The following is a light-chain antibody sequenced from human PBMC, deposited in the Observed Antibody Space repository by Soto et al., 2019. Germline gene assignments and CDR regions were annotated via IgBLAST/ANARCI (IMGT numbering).Light chain of an antibody. J-gene: IGLJ1*01. V-gene: IGLV2-14*03. CDR2: DVS. CDR1: SSDVGGYNY. Sequence: QSALTQPASVSGSPEQSITISCTGTSSDVGGYNYVSWYQHHPGKAPKLIIYDVSNRPSGVSNRFSGSKSGNTASLTISGLQPEDEADYYCSSYTTSNTRQIVFGTGTKLTV. CDR3: SSYTTSNTRQIV.